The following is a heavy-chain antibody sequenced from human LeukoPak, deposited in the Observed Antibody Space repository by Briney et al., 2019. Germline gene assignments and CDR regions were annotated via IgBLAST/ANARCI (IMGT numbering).Heavy chain of an antibody. J-gene: IGHJ4*02. CDR2: IGSSGTPI. D-gene: IGHD7-27*01. CDR3: TRDRWGKYYFDY. V-gene: IGHV3-11*01. Sequence: GGSLRLSCAASGFPFSDFYMSWIRQAPGKGLEWVSYIGSSGTPIYYADSVKGRFTIPRDNAKNSLYLQMNTLRAEDTAVYYCTRDRWGKYYFDYWGLGTLVTVSS. CDR1: GFPFSDFY.